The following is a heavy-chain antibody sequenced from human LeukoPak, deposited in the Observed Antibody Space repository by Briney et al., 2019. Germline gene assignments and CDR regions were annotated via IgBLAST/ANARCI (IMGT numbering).Heavy chain of an antibody. CDR1: GFTFSSYA. CDR2: ISYDGSNK. V-gene: IGHV3-30-3*01. Sequence: PGGSLRLSCAASGFTFSSYAMHWVRQAPGKGLEWVAVISYDGSNKYYADSVKGRFTISRDNSKNTLYLQMNSLRAEDTAVYFCAREGIVPAAMPDYWGQGTLVTVSS. CDR3: AREGIVPAAMPDY. J-gene: IGHJ4*02. D-gene: IGHD2-2*01.